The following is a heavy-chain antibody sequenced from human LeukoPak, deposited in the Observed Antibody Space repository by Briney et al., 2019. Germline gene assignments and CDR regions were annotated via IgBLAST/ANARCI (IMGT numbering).Heavy chain of an antibody. Sequence: GASVKVSCKASGYTFTSYGIRWVRQAPGQGLEWMGWISAYNGNTNYAQKLQGRVTMTTDTSTSTAYMELRSLRSDDTAVYYCAREAITMVRGVTYYYYGMDVWGQGTTVTVSS. CDR2: ISAYNGNT. CDR1: GYTFTSYG. CDR3: AREAITMVRGVTYYYYGMDV. J-gene: IGHJ6*02. D-gene: IGHD3-10*01. V-gene: IGHV1-18*01.